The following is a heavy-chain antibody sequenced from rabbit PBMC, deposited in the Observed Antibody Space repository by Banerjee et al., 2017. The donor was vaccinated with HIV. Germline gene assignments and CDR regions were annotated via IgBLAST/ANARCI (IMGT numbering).Heavy chain of an antibody. CDR2: IYTGWSGST. CDR3: ARSYTGGADYGLKL. Sequence: QEQLEESGGGLVKPGGTLTLTCKASGFDFSSNAMCWVRQAPGKGLEWIGCIYTGWSGSTYYASWAKGRFTISKTSSTTVTLQMTSLTAADTATYFCARSYTGGADYGLKLWGPGTLVTVS. J-gene: IGHJ4*01. CDR1: GFDFSSNA. V-gene: IGHV1S45*01. D-gene: IGHD4-2*01.